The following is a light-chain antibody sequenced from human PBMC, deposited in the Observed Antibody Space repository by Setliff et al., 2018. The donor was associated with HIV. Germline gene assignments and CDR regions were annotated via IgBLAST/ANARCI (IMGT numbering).Light chain of an antibody. CDR2: EVS. CDR1: SSGIGGYSH. Sequence: QSALAQPASVSGSPGQSITISCTGTSSGIGGYSHVSWYQQHPGKVPKLIIYEVSNRPSGVSNRFSGSKSGNTASLTISGLQAEDEADYYCSSYAITNTLPFGTGTK. J-gene: IGLJ1*01. CDR3: SSYAITNTLP. V-gene: IGLV2-14*01.